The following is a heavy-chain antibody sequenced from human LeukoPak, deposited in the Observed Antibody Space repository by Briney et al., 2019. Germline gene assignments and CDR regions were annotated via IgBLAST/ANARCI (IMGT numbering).Heavy chain of an antibody. Sequence: GGSLRLSCAASGFTFSSYSMNWVRQAPEKGLEWVSSISSSSSYIYYADSVKGRFTISRDNAKNSLYLQMNSLRAEDTAVYYCASIRGYCSSTSCYAHDYYYGMDVWGQGTTVTVSS. J-gene: IGHJ6*02. CDR2: ISSSSSYI. D-gene: IGHD2-2*01. CDR3: ASIRGYCSSTSCYAHDYYYGMDV. V-gene: IGHV3-21*01. CDR1: GFTFSSYS.